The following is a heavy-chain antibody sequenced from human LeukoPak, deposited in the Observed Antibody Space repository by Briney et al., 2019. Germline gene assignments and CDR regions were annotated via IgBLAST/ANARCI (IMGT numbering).Heavy chain of an antibody. D-gene: IGHD3-3*01. CDR2: VSGGADST. J-gene: IGHJ6*03. CDR3: ARDQVYAFWSGRFDYYYYYMDV. CDR1: GFTFSNYA. V-gene: IGHV3-23*01. Sequence: GGSLRLSCAASGFTFSNYAMSWVRQAPGKGLEWVSAVSGGADSTYYADSVKGRFTISRDNSRNTVSLQMSSLRAEDTAVYYCARDQVYAFWSGRFDYYYYYMDVWGKGTTVTVSS.